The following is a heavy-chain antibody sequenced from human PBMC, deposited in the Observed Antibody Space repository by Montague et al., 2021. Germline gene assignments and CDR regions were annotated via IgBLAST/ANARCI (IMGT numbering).Heavy chain of an antibody. V-gene: IGHV4-59*08. D-gene: IGHD2-21*01. J-gene: IGHJ4*02. CDR1: GGSISEFY. CDR2: IYDRGTT. CDR3: ARRLVIRAPFDY. Sequence: SETLSLTCTVTGGSISEFYWSWIRQSPEKGLEWIGYIYDRGTTNYNPSLKSRVTISADTSMNQFSLNLRSVTAADTAVYFCARRLVIRAPFDYWGQGTLVTVSS.